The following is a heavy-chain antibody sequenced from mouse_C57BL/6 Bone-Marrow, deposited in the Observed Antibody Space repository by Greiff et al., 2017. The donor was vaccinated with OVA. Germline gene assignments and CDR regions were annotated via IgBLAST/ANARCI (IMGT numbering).Heavy chain of an antibody. CDR1: GYTFTDYN. D-gene: IGHD1-1*01. Sequence: VQLQQSGPELVKPGASVKIPCKASGYTFTDYNMDWVKQSHGKSLEWIGDINPNNGGTIYNQKFKGKATLTVDKSSSTAYMELRSLTSEDTAVYYCARSYYYGSRPWFAYWGQGTLVTVSA. CDR2: INPNNGGT. V-gene: IGHV1-18*01. J-gene: IGHJ3*01. CDR3: ARSYYYGSRPWFAY.